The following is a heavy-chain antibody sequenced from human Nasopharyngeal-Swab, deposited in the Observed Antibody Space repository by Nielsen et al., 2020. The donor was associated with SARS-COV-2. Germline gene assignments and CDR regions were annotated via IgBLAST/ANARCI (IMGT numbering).Heavy chain of an antibody. V-gene: IGHV1-46*01. CDR2: INPTGGST. Sequence: ASVKVSCKASGYIFTNYYMHWVRQAPGQGLEWMGIINPTGGSTTFAQKFQGRVMMTRDTSTSTLYMELRGLRSEDTAVYFCARDFYGSGTYYFDYWGQGTLVTVSS. CDR1: GYIFTNYY. J-gene: IGHJ4*02. D-gene: IGHD3-10*01. CDR3: ARDFYGSGTYYFDY.